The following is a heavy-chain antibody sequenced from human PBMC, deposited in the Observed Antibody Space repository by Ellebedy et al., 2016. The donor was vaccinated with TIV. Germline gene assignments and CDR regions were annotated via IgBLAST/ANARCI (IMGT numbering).Heavy chain of an antibody. J-gene: IGHJ4*02. D-gene: IGHD5-12*01. Sequence: SLKISCVASGFTFSSYAMHSVRQAPGRGLEWVSGIGWNSVSIAYAESVKGRFTISRDNAKKSLHLEMTNLRAEDTAFYYCVKGYTAPVLISFDFWGQGTLVTVSS. V-gene: IGHV3-9*01. CDR3: VKGYTAPVLISFDF. CDR2: IGWNSVSI. CDR1: GFTFSSYA.